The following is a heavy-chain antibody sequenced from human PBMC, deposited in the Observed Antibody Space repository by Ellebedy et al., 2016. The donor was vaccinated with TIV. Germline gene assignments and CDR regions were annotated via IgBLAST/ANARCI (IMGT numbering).Heavy chain of an antibody. J-gene: IGHJ5*02. Sequence: AASVKVSCKASGYTFTTFAIHWVRQAPGQSPEWMGWINVADANTKYSQKFQGRVTFTRDTSANTVYMQLSSLRSEDSAVYYCARDPLGYCSGGSCTNNWFDPWGQGTLVTVSS. CDR1: GYTFTTFA. V-gene: IGHV1-3*01. D-gene: IGHD2-15*01. CDR3: ARDPLGYCSGGSCTNNWFDP. CDR2: INVADANT.